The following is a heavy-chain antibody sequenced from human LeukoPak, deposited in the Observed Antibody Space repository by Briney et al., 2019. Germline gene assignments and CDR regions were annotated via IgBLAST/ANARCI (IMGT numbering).Heavy chain of an antibody. CDR3: AREAEFSSSPTFDS. D-gene: IGHD6-6*01. CDR2: ISYVGTKK. CDR1: GFNFNNHA. V-gene: IGHV3-30*04. J-gene: IGHJ4*02. Sequence: GGSLRLSCAASGFNFNNHALYWVRQAPGKGLEWVTLISYVGTKKYYADSVKGRFTVSRDKSSNTVQLQMNSLRPEDTGLYYCAREAEFSSSPTFDSWGQGVLVTVSS.